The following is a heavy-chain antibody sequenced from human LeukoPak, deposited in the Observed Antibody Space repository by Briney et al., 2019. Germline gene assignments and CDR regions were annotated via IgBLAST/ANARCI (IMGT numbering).Heavy chain of an antibody. D-gene: IGHD1-26*01. CDR2: IWYDGTNK. J-gene: IGHJ6*02. CDR3: ARGWELLYWYGMDV. V-gene: IGHV3-33*01. Sequence: GGSLRLSCAASGFTFSSYGMHWVRQAPGKGLEWVAVIWYDGTNKYYADSVKGRFTISRDNSKNTLFLQMNSLRAEDTAVYYCARGWELLYWYGMDVWGQGTTVTVSS. CDR1: GFTFSSYG.